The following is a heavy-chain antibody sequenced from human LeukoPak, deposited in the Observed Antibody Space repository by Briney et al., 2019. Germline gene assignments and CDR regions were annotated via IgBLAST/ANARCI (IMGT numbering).Heavy chain of an antibody. D-gene: IGHD2-2*01. V-gene: IGHV1-18*01. CDR2: YHGNT. J-gene: IGHJ4*02. Sequence: YHGNTNYPQKLHRRVTMTTETSTSKAYMQLRSLRSDDTAVYYCARDPGYCSSTSCLPFDYWGQGPLVTVSS. CDR3: ARDPGYCSSTSCLPFDY.